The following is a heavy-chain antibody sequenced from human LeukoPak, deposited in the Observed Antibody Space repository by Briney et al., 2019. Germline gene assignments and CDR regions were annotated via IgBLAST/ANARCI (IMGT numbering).Heavy chain of an antibody. V-gene: IGHV3-66*01. D-gene: IGHD4/OR15-4a*01. J-gene: IGHJ5*02. CDR2: IYSCGDT. CDR1: GFTVSNNF. Sequence: PGGSLRLSCAASGFTVSNNFMNWVRQAPGKGLEWVSLIYSCGDTYYADSVKGRFTISRDSSKNTLYLQMNSLRAEDTAVYYCARDPPAVRTNTYAWGQGTLVTVSS. CDR3: ARDPPAVRTNTYA.